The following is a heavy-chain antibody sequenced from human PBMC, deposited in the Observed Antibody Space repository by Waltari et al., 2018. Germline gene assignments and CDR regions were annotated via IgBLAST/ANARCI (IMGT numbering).Heavy chain of an antibody. Sequence: EVQLVESGGGLVKPGGSLRLSCAASGFTCSSYSMNWVRQAPGKGLEWGVSTISSSSSYIYYADSVKGRFTMSRDNAKNSLYLQMNSLRAEDTAVYYCAREGDGDIVVVPAAILGYYYYYMDVWGKGTTVTVSS. CDR1: GFTCSSYS. J-gene: IGHJ6*03. CDR3: AREGDGDIVVVPAAILGYYYYYMDV. D-gene: IGHD2-2*02. V-gene: IGHV3-21*01. CDR2: ISSSSSYI.